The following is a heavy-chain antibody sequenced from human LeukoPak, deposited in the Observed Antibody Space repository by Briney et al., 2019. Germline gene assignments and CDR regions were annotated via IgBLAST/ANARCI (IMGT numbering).Heavy chain of an antibody. J-gene: IGHJ4*02. CDR3: ARDKRVSYYVGNSEGCFDY. Sequence: SETLSLTCTVSGGSISSSSYYWGWIRQPPGKGLEWIGSIYYSGSTYYNPSLKSRVTISVDTSKNQFSLKLSSVTAADTAVYYCARDKRVSYYVGNSEGCFDYWGQGTLVTVSS. D-gene: IGHD4-23*01. CDR2: IYYSGST. CDR1: GGSISSSSYY. V-gene: IGHV4-39*07.